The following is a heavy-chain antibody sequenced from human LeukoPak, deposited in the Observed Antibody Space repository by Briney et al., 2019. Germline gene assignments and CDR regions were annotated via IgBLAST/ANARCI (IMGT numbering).Heavy chain of an antibody. CDR3: ARAGCSSTSCYGGGDAFDI. Sequence: ASVKVSCKPSGYTFTSYYMHWVRQAPGQGLEWMGIINPSGGSTSYAQKFQGRVTMTRDTSTSTVYMELSSLRSEDTAVYYCARAGCSSTSCYGGGDAFDIWGQGTMVTVSS. CDR1: GYTFTSYY. J-gene: IGHJ3*02. CDR2: INPSGGST. D-gene: IGHD2-2*01. V-gene: IGHV1-46*01.